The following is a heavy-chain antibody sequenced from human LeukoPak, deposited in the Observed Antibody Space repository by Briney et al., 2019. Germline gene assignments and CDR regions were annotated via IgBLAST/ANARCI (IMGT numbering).Heavy chain of an antibody. J-gene: IGHJ4*02. Sequence: ASVKVSCKASGYMFTDYYLHWVRQAPGQGLEWMGWINPNNGGIKYAQKFQGRVTMTRDTSITTAYMELSRPTSDDTAVYFCATDCGGDCYSRYWGQGTLVTVSS. CDR1: GYMFTDYY. D-gene: IGHD2-21*02. CDR2: INPNNGGI. CDR3: ATDCGGDCYSRY. V-gene: IGHV1-2*02.